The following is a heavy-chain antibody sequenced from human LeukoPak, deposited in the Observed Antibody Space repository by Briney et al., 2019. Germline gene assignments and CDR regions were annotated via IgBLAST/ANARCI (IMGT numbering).Heavy chain of an antibody. CDR2: MNPNSGNT. V-gene: IGHV1-8*03. CDR3: ATDDDIAARPLRFDY. CDR1: GYTFTSYD. D-gene: IGHD6-6*01. Sequence: ASAKVSCKASGYTFTSYDINWVRQATGQGLEWMGWMNPNSGNTGYAQKFQGRVTITRNTSISTAYMELSSLRSEDTAVYYCATDDDIAARPLRFDYWGQGTLVTVSS. J-gene: IGHJ4*02.